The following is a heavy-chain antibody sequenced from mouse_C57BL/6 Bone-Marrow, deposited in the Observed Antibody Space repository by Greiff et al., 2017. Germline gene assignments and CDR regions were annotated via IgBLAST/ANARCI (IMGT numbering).Heavy chain of an antibody. J-gene: IGHJ2*01. V-gene: IGHV1-81*01. CDR2: IYPRSGNT. Sequence: QVQLKESGAELARPGASVKLSCKASGYTFTSSGISWVKQRTGQGLEWIGEIYPRSGNTYYNEKFKGKATLTADRSSSTAYMELGSLTSEVSAVYVCARYGDDFYYWGQGTTLTVSS. CDR1: GYTFTSSG. D-gene: IGHD1-1*01. CDR3: ARYGDDFYY.